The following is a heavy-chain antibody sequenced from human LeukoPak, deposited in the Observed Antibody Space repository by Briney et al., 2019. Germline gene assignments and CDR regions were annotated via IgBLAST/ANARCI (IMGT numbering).Heavy chain of an antibody. J-gene: IGHJ6*03. CDR1: GGSINNYY. Sequence: PSETLSLTCTVSGGSINNYYGNWIRQPPGKGREWIGYIHYTGTPTYNPSLESRVAISLDTSKKQLSLKLTSVTAADTAVYYCARDFDSSGRWYFRMAVWGKGTTVTVYS. CDR2: IHYTGTP. CDR3: ARDFDSSGRWYFRMAV. V-gene: IGHV4-59*01. D-gene: IGHD3-22*01.